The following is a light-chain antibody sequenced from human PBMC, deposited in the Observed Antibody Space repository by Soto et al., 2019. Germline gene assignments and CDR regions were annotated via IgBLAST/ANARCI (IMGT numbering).Light chain of an antibody. V-gene: IGKV1-5*01. J-gene: IGKJ2*01. Sequence: DIQMTQSPSTLSASVGDRVTITCRASQSISSWLAWYQQRPREAPKLLIYGASSLASGVPSRFSGSGSGTEFTLTISSLQPTDFATYYCQQYATSSPTFGQGTKLEI. CDR1: QSISSW. CDR3: QQYATSSPT. CDR2: GAS.